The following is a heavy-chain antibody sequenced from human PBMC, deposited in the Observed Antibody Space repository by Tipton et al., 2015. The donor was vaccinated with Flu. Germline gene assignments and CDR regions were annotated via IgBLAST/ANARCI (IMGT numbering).Heavy chain of an antibody. J-gene: IGHJ3*02. Sequence: GSLRLSCAASGFTFSSYEMNWVRQAPGKGLEWVSYISSSGSTIYYADSVKGRFTISRDNAKNSLYLQMNSLRAEDTAVYYCARGSGEFENAFDIWGQGTMVTVSS. D-gene: IGHD3-10*01. CDR1: GFTFSSYE. CDR3: ARGSGEFENAFDI. V-gene: IGHV3-48*03. CDR2: ISSSGSTI.